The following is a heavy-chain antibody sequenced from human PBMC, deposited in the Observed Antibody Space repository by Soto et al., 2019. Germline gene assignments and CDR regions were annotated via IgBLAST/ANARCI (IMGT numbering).Heavy chain of an antibody. V-gene: IGHV6-1*01. CDR1: GDSVSSNSGA. J-gene: IGHJ6*03. D-gene: IGHD1-1*01. CDR3: ARGSWDDVTGHYYMDV. Sequence: RTLSLTCDISGDSVSSNSGAWNWIRQTPSRGLEWLGRTYYRSKWYINYAVSVKSRITVNPDTSKNQFSLQLNSVTPEDTAVYYCARGSWDDVTGHYYMDVWGKGTKVTVSS. CDR2: TYYRSKWYI.